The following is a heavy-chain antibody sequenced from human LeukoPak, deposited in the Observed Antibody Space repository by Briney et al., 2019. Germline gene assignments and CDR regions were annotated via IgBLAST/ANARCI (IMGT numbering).Heavy chain of an antibody. CDR1: GYTFTSYY. J-gene: IGHJ4*02. V-gene: IGHV1-46*01. CDR3: AKDETPQLRYFDWLTDY. CDR2: INPSGGST. D-gene: IGHD3-9*01. Sequence: ASVKVSCKASGYTFTSYYMHWVRQAPGQGLEWMGIINPSGGSTSYAQKFQGRVTMTRDMSTSTVYMELSSLRSEDTAVYYCAKDETPQLRYFDWLTDYWGQGTLVTVSS.